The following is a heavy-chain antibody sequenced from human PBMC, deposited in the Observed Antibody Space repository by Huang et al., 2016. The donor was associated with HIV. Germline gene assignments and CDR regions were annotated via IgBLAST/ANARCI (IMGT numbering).Heavy chain of an antibody. J-gene: IGHJ6*03. D-gene: IGHD3-16*01. CDR3: ARLIRPDPPSSYYFYMDV. V-gene: IGHV7-4-1*02. CDR2: NNTNTGVP. CDR1: GYSLTDYA. Sequence: QVQLVQSGSELRKPGASVKLSCKASGYSLTDYALNWVRQTPGQGLEWVGWNNTNTGVPMVAQDFTGRFVCALETSVSTAFLQISSLKAEDTAVYYCARLIRPDPPSSYYFYMDVWGKGTPVTVSS.